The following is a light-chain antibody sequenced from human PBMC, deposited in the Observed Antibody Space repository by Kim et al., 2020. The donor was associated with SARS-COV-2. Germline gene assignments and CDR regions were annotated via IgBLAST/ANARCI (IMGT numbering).Light chain of an antibody. CDR2: LNSDGSH. Sequence: LGASVKLTCTLSSGHSSYAIAWHQQQPEKGPRYLMKLNSDGSHSKGDGIPDRFSGSSSGAERYLTIPSLQSEDEADYYCQTWGTGIFGGGTQLTVL. J-gene: IGLJ2*01. V-gene: IGLV4-69*01. CDR1: SGHSSYA. CDR3: QTWGTGI.